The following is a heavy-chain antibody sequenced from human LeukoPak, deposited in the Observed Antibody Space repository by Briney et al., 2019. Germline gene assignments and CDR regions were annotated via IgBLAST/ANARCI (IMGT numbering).Heavy chain of an antibody. CDR3: ARHPSYSYGYDHYYYMDV. D-gene: IGHD5-18*01. J-gene: IGHJ6*03. V-gene: IGHV5-51*01. Sequence: GESLQISCKGSGYSFTSYWIGWVRQLPGKGLEWMGIIYPGDSDTRYSPSFQGQVTISADKSISTAYLQWSSLKASDTAMYYCARHPSYSYGYDHYYYMDVWGKGTTVTVSS. CDR2: IYPGDSDT. CDR1: GYSFTSYW.